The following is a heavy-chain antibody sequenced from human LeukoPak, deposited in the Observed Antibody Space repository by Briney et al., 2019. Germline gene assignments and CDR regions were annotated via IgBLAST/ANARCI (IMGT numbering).Heavy chain of an antibody. J-gene: IGHJ4*02. CDR3: ARRAYYYDSSGYSIDYFDY. Sequence: GESLKISCKGSGYNFNTYWIAWVRQLPGKGLEWMGIIYPGDSDTRYSPSFQGQVTISADKSISTAYLQWSSLKASDTAMYYCARRAYYYDSSGYSIDYFDYWGQGTLVTVSS. CDR2: IYPGDSDT. V-gene: IGHV5-51*01. CDR1: GYNFNTYW. D-gene: IGHD3-22*01.